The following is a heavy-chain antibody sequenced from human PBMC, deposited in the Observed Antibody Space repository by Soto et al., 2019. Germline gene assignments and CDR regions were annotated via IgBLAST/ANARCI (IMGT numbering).Heavy chain of an antibody. CDR1: ECPSRTYD. D-gene: IGHD3-10*01. V-gene: IGHV3-23*01. Sequence: EVQMLESGGDLIQPGGSLRLSCAASECPSRTYDMSWVRQAPGKGLEWVSAISNGGHATHYADSVRGRLTISKDDSKNTLYLQMNSLRADDTAVYYCAKVTWSGERCWGRGTLVTVSS. CDR2: ISNGGHAT. CDR3: AKVTWSGERC. J-gene: IGHJ4*02.